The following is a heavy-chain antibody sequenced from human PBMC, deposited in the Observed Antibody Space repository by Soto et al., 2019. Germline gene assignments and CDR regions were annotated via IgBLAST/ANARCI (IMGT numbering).Heavy chain of an antibody. Sequence: QVQLVQSGAEVKKPGASVKVSCKASGYTFSSYGITWVRQAPGQGLEWMGWISGYNGNTNYAQKVQGRVTMTTDTSTSTAYMELRSLRADETAVYYCARDQGRKDGSRSYYPNRFDPWGQGTLVTV. CDR3: ARDQGRKDGSRSYYPNRFDP. D-gene: IGHD3-10*01. J-gene: IGHJ5*02. CDR1: GYTFSSYG. CDR2: ISGYNGNT. V-gene: IGHV1-18*01.